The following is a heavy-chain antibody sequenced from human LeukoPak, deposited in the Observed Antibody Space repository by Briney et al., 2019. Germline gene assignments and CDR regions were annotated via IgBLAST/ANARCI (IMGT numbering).Heavy chain of an antibody. CDR2: IFPGDSET. Sequence: GESLKISCQGSGYSFTNYWIGWVRQMPGKGLEWMGVIFPGDSETKYSPAFQGQVTISADKSITTAYLQWTSLKASDTAMYYCARHTYQVTNLDYWGQGTLVTVSS. CDR3: ARHTYQVTNLDY. D-gene: IGHD2-2*01. J-gene: IGHJ4*02. V-gene: IGHV5-51*01. CDR1: GYSFTNYW.